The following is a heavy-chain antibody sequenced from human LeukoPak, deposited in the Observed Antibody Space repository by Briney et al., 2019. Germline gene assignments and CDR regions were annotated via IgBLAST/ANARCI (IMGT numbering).Heavy chain of an antibody. CDR1: GGSISSGDYY. J-gene: IGHJ4*02. D-gene: IGHD3-16*01. V-gene: IGHV4-30-4*08. Sequence: SETLFLTCTVSGGSISSGDYYWSWIRQPPGKGLEWIGYIYYSGSTYYNPSLKSRVTISVDTSKNQFSLKLSSVTAADTAVYYCAREQVITYGFDYWGQGTLVTVSS. CDR2: IYYSGST. CDR3: AREQVITYGFDY.